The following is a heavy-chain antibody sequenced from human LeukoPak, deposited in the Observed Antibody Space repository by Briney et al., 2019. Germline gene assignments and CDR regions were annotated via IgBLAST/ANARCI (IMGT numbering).Heavy chain of an antibody. CDR3: ARGGGVTYYDSTGYLWYFDY. Sequence: AETLSLTCTGSGGAISSYYWSWIRQPPGKGLEWIGYIYYSGSTKFNPSLKSRVTISVDTSKNQFSLKLSSVTAADTAVYYCARGGGVTYYDSTGYLWYFDYWGQGTLVTVSS. D-gene: IGHD3-22*01. V-gene: IGHV4-59*01. J-gene: IGHJ4*02. CDR1: GGAISSYY. CDR2: IYYSGST.